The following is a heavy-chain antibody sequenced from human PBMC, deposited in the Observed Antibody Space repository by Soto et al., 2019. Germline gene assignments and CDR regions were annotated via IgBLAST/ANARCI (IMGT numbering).Heavy chain of an antibody. CDR1: GFTFDDYA. Sequence: PGGSLRLSCAASGFTFDDYAMHWVRQAPGKGLEWVSGISWNSGSIGYADSVKGRFTISRDNAKNSLYLQMNSLRAEDTALYYCAKGADYYYMDVWGKGTKVTVSS. CDR3: AKGADYYYMDV. V-gene: IGHV3-9*01. J-gene: IGHJ6*03. CDR2: ISWNSGSI.